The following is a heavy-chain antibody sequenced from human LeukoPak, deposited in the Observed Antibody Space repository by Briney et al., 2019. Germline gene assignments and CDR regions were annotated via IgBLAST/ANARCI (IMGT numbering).Heavy chain of an antibody. CDR3: ARGGYSYGHKRNYYHGMDV. J-gene: IGHJ6*02. CDR1: GGSFSGYY. V-gene: IGHV4-34*01. D-gene: IGHD5-18*01. Sequence: PSETLSLTCAVYGGSFSGYYWSWIRQPPGKGLEWIGEINHSGSTNYNPSLKSRVTISVDTSKNQFSLKLSSVTAADTAVYYCARGGYSYGHKRNYYHGMDVWGQGTTVTVSS. CDR2: INHSGST.